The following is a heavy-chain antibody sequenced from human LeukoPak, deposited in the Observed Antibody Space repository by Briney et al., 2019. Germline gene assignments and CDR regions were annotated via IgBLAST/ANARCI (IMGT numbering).Heavy chain of an antibody. D-gene: IGHD3-22*01. V-gene: IGHV3-23*01. CDR3: AKDGTPYYYDSSGYYGNWFDP. CDR2: ISGSAGST. Sequence: PGGSLRLSCVASGFTFSSYGMTWVRQAPGKGPEWVSLISGSAGSTYYADSVKGRFSISRDNSKNTMYLQMNSLRAEDTAVYYCAKDGTPYYYDSSGYYGNWFDPWGQGTLVTVSS. J-gene: IGHJ5*02. CDR1: GFTFSSYG.